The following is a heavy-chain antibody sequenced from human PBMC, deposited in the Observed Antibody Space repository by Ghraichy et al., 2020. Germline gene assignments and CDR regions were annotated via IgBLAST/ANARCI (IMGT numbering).Heavy chain of an antibody. J-gene: IGHJ4*02. D-gene: IGHD4-17*01. CDR1: GGSISSSSYY. V-gene: IGHV4-39*01. CDR3: ARQISPYDYGD. Sequence: SETLSLTCTVSGGSISSSSYYWGWIRQPPGKGLEWIGSIYYSGSTYYNPSLKSRVTISVDTSKNQFSLKLSSGTAADTAVYYCARQISPYDYGDWGQGTLVTVSS. CDR2: IYYSGST.